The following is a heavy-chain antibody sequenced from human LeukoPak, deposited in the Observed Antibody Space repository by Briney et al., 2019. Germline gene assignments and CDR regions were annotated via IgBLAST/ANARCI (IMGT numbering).Heavy chain of an antibody. J-gene: IGHJ4*02. CDR3: ARRLYSSSWSSFDY. CDR1: GFTVSSNC. Sequence: PGGSLRLSCAASGFTVSSNCTSWVRQAPGKGLEWVSVIYSGGSTYYADSVKGRFTISRDNSKNTLYLQMNSLRAEDTAVYYCARRLYSSSWSSFDYWGQGTLVTVSS. CDR2: IYSGGST. V-gene: IGHV3-53*01. D-gene: IGHD6-13*01.